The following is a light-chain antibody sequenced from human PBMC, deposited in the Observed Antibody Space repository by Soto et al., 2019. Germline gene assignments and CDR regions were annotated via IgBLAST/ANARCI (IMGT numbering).Light chain of an antibody. Sequence: QSALTQPASVSGSPGQSITISCTGTSSDLDGYNYVSWYQQCPGKAPKLMIYAVSNRPSGVSDRFSGSQSGHTASLTIAGLQAEDEADYYCASYRSSTLLFGGGTQLTVL. J-gene: IGLJ2*01. CDR2: AVS. CDR3: ASYRSSTLL. CDR1: SSDLDGYNY. V-gene: IGLV2-14*01.